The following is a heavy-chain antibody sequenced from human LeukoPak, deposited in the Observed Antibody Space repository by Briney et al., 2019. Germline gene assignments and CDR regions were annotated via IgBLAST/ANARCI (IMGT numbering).Heavy chain of an antibody. CDR1: GFTFSTYS. D-gene: IGHD1-26*01. Sequence: GGSLRLSCAASGFTFSTYSMNWVRQAPGKGLEWVSSISLSSSYIYYADSVKGRFTISRDNAKNSLYLQMNSLRAEDTAVYYCARGGAGGNLDYWGQGTLVSVSS. CDR2: ISLSSSYI. CDR3: ARGGAGGNLDY. V-gene: IGHV3-21*01. J-gene: IGHJ4*02.